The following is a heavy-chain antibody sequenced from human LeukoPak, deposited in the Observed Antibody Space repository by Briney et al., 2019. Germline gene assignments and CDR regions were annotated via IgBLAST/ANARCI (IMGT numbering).Heavy chain of an antibody. CDR2: ISAYNGNT. CDR3: ARDPPYYDILTGHKSLNYFDY. D-gene: IGHD3-9*01. V-gene: IGHV1-18*04. Sequence: ASVKVSCKASGYTFTNYYMHWVRQAPGQGLEWMGWISAYNGNTNYAQKLQGRVTMTTDTSTSTAYMELRSLRSDATAVYYCARDPPYYDILTGHKSLNYFDYWGQGTLVTVSS. J-gene: IGHJ4*02. CDR1: GYTFTNYY.